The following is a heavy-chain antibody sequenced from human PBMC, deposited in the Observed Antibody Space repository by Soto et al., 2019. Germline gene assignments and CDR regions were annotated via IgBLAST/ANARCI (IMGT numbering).Heavy chain of an antibody. CDR2: IIPIFGTA. CDR1: GGTFSSYA. CDR3: ARDWPPDCSSTSCFGRVVYYGMDV. D-gene: IGHD2-2*01. V-gene: IGHV1-69*13. J-gene: IGHJ6*02. Sequence: ASVKVSCKASGGTFSSYAISWVRQAPGQGLEWMGGIIPIFGTANYAQKFQGRVTITADESTSTAYMELSSLRSEDTAVYYCARDWPPDCSSTSCFGRVVYYGMDVWGQGTTVTVSS.